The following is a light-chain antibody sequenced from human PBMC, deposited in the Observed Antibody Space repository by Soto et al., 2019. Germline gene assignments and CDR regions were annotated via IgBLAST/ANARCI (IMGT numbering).Light chain of an antibody. V-gene: IGKV1-27*01. Sequence: DIQMTQSPTSLSASVGDRVTITCRASQGIRNFVAWYRQKPGKAPKLLIYAASTLQSGVPSRFSGSGYGTDFILTIKRLQPEDVATYSCQKYSSVPVFGPGTKVEIK. J-gene: IGKJ3*01. CDR2: AAS. CDR1: QGIRNF. CDR3: QKYSSVPV.